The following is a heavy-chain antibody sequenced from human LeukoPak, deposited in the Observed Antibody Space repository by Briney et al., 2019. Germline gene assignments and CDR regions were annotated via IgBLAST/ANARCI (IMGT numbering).Heavy chain of an antibody. J-gene: IGHJ6*02. V-gene: IGHV3-30*18. CDR2: ISYDESNK. D-gene: IGHD3-10*01. CDR3: ANDYSNYYSYGMDV. Sequence: PGGSLRLSCAASGFTFSSYGRHWVRQAPGKGLEWVAVISYDESNKDYADSVKGRFTISRDNSKNTLYLQMNSLRAEDTAVYYCANDYSNYYSYGMDVWGQGTTVTVSS. CDR1: GFTFSSYG.